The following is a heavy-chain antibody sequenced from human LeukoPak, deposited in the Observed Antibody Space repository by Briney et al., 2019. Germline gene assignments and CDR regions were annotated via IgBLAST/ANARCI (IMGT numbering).Heavy chain of an antibody. CDR3: ARDRITMVRGVIIKLYGMEV. CDR2: IYSGGGGGNT. CDR1: GLIVSSNY. D-gene: IGHD3-10*01. Sequence: GGSLRLSCAASGLIVSSNYMSWVRQAPGKGLEWVSDIYSGGGGGNTYYADSGKGRFTISRDNSKHTLYIQMNSLRAEDTAVYYCARDRITMVRGVIIKLYGMEVCGKGTTVSVSS. J-gene: IGHJ6*01. V-gene: IGHV3-53*01.